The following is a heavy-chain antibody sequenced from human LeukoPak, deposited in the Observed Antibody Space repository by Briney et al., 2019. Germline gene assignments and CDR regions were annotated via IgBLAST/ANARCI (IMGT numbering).Heavy chain of an antibody. J-gene: IGHJ6*02. CDR1: GGSISSSSYY. CDR3: ARGAVEDYYYYGMDV. Sequence: PSETLSLTCTVSGGSISSSSYYWGWIRQPPGKGLEWIGSIYYSGSTYYNPSLKSRVTISVDTSKNQFSLKLSSVTAADTAVYYCARGAVEDYYYYGMDVWGQGTTVTVSS. CDR2: IYYSGST. V-gene: IGHV4-39*07. D-gene: IGHD5-24*01.